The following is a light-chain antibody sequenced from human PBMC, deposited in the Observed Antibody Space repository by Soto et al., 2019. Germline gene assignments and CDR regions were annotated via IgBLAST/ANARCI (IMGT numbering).Light chain of an antibody. Sequence: QSERTQPRSVSGSPLHGGTISCKETSSDVGGYNYVSWYQQHPGKAPKLMIYDVSKRPSGVPDRFSGSKSGNTASLTISGLQAEDEADYYCCSYAGSYTYVFGTGTKVTVL. J-gene: IGLJ1*01. CDR2: DVS. CDR1: SSDVGGYNY. CDR3: CSYAGSYTYV. V-gene: IGLV2-11*01.